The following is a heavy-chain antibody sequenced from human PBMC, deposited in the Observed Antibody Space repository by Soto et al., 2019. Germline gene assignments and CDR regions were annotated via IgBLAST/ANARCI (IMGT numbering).Heavy chain of an antibody. CDR2: IVPVFNSP. Sequence: QVQLVQSGNEVKQPGSSVKISCKASGGTLTTHGIIWVRQAPGQGLEWMGGIVPVFNSPKYAQKFQGKLTITADSSTNSVYSQLSSVTSEDTATYYCARDPPRGDFVLNLFGPWGQGTLGTVSP. CDR3: ARDPPRGDFVLNLFGP. CDR1: GGTLTTHG. J-gene: IGHJ5*02. D-gene: IGHD2-21*01. V-gene: IGHV1-69*06.